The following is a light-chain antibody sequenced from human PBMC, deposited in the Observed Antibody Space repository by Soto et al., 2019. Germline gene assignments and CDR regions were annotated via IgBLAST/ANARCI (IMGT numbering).Light chain of an antibody. CDR3: CSYAGSSTFNVV. CDR2: EGS. CDR1: SSDVGSYNL. Sequence: QSALTQPASVSGSPGQSITISCTGTSSDVGSYNLVSWYQQHPGKAPKLMIYEGSKRPSGVSNRFSGSMSGNTASLTISGLQAEDEADYYCCSYAGSSTFNVVFGGGTKVTVL. J-gene: IGLJ2*01. V-gene: IGLV2-23*03.